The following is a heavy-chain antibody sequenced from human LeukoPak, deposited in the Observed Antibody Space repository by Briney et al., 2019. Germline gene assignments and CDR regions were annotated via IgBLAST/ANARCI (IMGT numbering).Heavy chain of an antibody. CDR3: ATIRDTALRYWYFDL. CDR1: GGSISSYY. D-gene: IGHD5-18*01. V-gene: IGHV4-59*01. Sequence: SETLSLTCTVSGGSISSYYWSWIRQPPGKGLEWIGYIYYSGSTSYNPSLKSLVSISVDTSKNQFSLKLSSVTAADTAVYYCATIRDTALRYWYFDLWGRGTLVTVSS. J-gene: IGHJ2*01. CDR2: IYYSGST.